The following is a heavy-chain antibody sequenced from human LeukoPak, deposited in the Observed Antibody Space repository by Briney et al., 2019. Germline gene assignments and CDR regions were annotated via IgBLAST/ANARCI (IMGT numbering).Heavy chain of an antibody. CDR3: AKGGITTGVGYDFWSGYYHHDAFDI. V-gene: IGHV3-23*01. J-gene: IGHJ3*02. CDR1: GFTFSSYA. Sequence: AGSLRLSCAASGFTFSSYAMSWVRQAPGKGLEWVSAISGSGGSTYYADSVKGRFTISRVNSKNTLYLQMNSLRAEDTAVYYCAKGGITTGVGYDFWSGYYHHDAFDIWGQGTMVTVSS. D-gene: IGHD3-3*01. CDR2: ISGSGGST.